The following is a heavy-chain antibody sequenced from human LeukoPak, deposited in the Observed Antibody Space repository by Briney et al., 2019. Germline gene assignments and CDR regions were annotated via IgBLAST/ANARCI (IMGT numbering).Heavy chain of an antibody. J-gene: IGHJ3*02. V-gene: IGHV4-59*01. CDR1: GDSITSYY. CDR2: IYHSGST. CDR3: ARPASAYYVNEGFDI. Sequence: SETLSLTCTVSGDSITSYYWNWIRQPPGKGLEWIGHIYHSGSTNYNPSLKSRVTTSVDTSKNQISLKLSSVAAADTAVYYCARPASAYYVNEGFDIWGQGTMVTVSS. D-gene: IGHD3-3*01.